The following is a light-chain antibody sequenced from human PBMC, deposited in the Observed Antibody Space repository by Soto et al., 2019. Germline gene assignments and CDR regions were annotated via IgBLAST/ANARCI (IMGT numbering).Light chain of an antibody. CDR3: QPYNTSPLT. J-gene: IGKJ4*01. CDR2: ATS. V-gene: IGKV3-11*01. Sequence: EVLFTQSPGTLALSRGGVATGWCRASQSIGNYLAWYQQKTGQAPRLLIYATSNRDTGIPARFSGSGSGTDFTLALHRLQSEDSSVYYCQPYNTSPLTFGGGTKVDIK. CDR1: QSIGNY.